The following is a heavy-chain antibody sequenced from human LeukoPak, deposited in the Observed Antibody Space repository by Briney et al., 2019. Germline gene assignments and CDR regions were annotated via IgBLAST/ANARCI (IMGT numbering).Heavy chain of an antibody. J-gene: IGHJ4*02. CDR1: GFAFASFA. Sequence: GSLRLSCAASGFAFASFALSWVRQAPGKGLEWVSTIIGSGGNTYYADSVKGRFTISRDNSKNTLYLQMNSLRAEDTVIYYCAKDFLRNMVLGFDYWGQGTLVTVSS. D-gene: IGHD3-10*01. CDR3: AKDFLRNMVLGFDY. CDR2: IIGSGGNT. V-gene: IGHV3-23*01.